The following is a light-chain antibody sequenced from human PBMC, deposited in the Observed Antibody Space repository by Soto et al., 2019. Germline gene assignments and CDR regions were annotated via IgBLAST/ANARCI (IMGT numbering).Light chain of an antibody. Sequence: EIVLTQSPATLSLSPGQGASLSCRASQSVGSDLAWFQQKSGQAPRLLIYDVSNRAPGIPARFSGSGSGTDFTLTISSLEPEDFALYYCQQRSQWPPTFGGGTKVDNK. J-gene: IGKJ4*01. CDR3: QQRSQWPPT. CDR2: DVS. CDR1: QSVGSD. V-gene: IGKV3-11*01.